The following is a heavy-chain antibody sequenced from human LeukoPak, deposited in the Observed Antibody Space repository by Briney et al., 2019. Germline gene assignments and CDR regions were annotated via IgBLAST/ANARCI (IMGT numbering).Heavy chain of an antibody. CDR1: GFTFSTYS. CDR2: ISSSSSTI. V-gene: IGHV3-48*01. CDR3: TTDPQIAVAVTNRS. Sequence: GGSLRLSCAASGFTFSTYSMNWVRQAPGKGLEWVSYISSSSSTIYYADSVKGRFTISRDNAKNSLYLQMNSLKTEDTAVYYCTTDPQIAVAVTNRSWGQGTLVTVSS. D-gene: IGHD6-19*01. J-gene: IGHJ4*02.